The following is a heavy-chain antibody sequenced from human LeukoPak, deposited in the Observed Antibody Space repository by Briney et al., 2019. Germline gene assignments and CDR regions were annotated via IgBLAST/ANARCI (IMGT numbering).Heavy chain of an antibody. J-gene: IGHJ4*02. CDR3: AREDSYDLGIIDY. CDR2: IYYSGST. V-gene: IGHV4-61*01. CDR1: GGSVSSGSYY. D-gene: IGHD3-22*01. Sequence: SETLSLTCTVSGGSVSSGSYYWCWIRQPPGKGLEWIGYIYYSGSTNYNPSLKSRVTISVDTSKNQFSLKLSSVTAADTAVYYCAREDSYDLGIIDYWGQGTLVTVSS.